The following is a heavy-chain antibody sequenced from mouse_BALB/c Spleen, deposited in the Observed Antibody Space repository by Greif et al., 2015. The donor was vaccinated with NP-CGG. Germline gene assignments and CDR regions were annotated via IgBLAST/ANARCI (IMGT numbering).Heavy chain of an antibody. Sequence: VKLMESGAELVKPGASVKLSCKASGYTFTSYYMYWVKQRPGQGLEWIGEINPSNGGTNFNEKFKSKATLTVDKSSSTAYMQLSSPTSEDSAVYYCTSGDGYYWFAYWGQGTLVTVSA. CDR2: INPSNGGT. V-gene: IGHV1S81*02. CDR3: TSGDGYYWFAY. J-gene: IGHJ3*01. CDR1: GYTFTSYY. D-gene: IGHD2-3*01.